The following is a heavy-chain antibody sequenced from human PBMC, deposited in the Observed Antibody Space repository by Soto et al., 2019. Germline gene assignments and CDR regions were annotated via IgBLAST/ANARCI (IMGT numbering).Heavy chain of an antibody. J-gene: IGHJ4*02. CDR3: ATSSIGDSSGYFPF. Sequence: SETLSLTCTVSNDSINNNNFYWSWIRQYPGKGLEWIGYIYHSGSTYYNPSLKSRVSISVDTSRNQFSLTLSSVTAADTAVYYCATSSIGDSSGYFPFWGQGTLVTVSS. V-gene: IGHV4-31*03. D-gene: IGHD3-22*01. CDR2: IYHSGST. CDR1: NDSINNNNFY.